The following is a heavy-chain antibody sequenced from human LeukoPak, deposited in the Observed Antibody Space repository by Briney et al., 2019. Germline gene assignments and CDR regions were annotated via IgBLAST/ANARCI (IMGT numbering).Heavy chain of an antibody. Sequence: GGSLRLSCSASGFTLSSNAMHWVRQAPGKGLEYVSAISYNGGSTYYADSVKGRFTISRDNSKNTLYLQMNSLRAEDTAVYYCAKDPIAVAGNNYYRMDVWGQGTTVSVSS. CDR2: ISYNGGST. CDR1: GFTLSSNA. D-gene: IGHD6-19*01. V-gene: IGHV3-64*04. CDR3: AKDPIAVAGNNYYRMDV. J-gene: IGHJ6*02.